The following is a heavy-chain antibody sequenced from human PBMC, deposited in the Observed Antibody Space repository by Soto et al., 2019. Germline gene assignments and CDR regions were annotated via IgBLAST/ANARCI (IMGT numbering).Heavy chain of an antibody. Sequence: QITLKESGPPLMKPTQTLTLTCTFSGFSLTTSGVGVTWIRQPPGKALDWLALIYWDDDKRYSPSLKTRLTITKDTSRNQVVLTMTDMDPLDTATYYCAHIGGSANYYPNYFDYWGQGSLVTVFS. CDR1: GFSLTTSGVG. CDR2: IYWDDDK. CDR3: AHIGGSANYYPNYFDY. D-gene: IGHD3-10*01. V-gene: IGHV2-5*02. J-gene: IGHJ4*02.